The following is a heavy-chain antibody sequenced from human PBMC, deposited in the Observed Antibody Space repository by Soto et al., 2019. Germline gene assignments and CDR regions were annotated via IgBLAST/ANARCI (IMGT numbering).Heavy chain of an antibody. Sequence: QVQLVQSGAEVKKPGSSVKVSCKASGGTFSSYAISWVRQAPGQGLEWMGGIIPIFGTANYAQKFQGRVTITADEATSKAYMELSSLRSEETAVYYCARTLVAATPNYYYYGMDVWGQGTTVTVSS. D-gene: IGHD2-15*01. CDR3: ARTLVAATPNYYYYGMDV. J-gene: IGHJ6*02. CDR2: IIPIFGTA. V-gene: IGHV1-69*01. CDR1: GGTFSSYA.